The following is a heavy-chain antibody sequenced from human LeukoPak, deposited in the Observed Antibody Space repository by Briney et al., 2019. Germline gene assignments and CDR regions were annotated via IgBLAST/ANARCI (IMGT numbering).Heavy chain of an antibody. Sequence: SQTLSLTCAISGYSVSTNSVAWNWIRQSPSRGLEWLGRTYYRSKWYNDYAGSVKSRITTNPDTSKNQFSLQLKSVTPEDTAVYYCARELDGYNSKPLDYWGQGTLVTVSS. CDR3: ARELDGYNSKPLDY. D-gene: IGHD5-24*01. CDR1: GYSVSTNSVA. CDR2: TYYRSKWYN. V-gene: IGHV6-1*01. J-gene: IGHJ4*02.